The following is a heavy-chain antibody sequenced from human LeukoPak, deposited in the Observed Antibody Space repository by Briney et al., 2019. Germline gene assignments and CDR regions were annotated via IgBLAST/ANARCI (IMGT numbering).Heavy chain of an antibody. J-gene: IGHJ4*02. CDR1: GFTFVDYG. V-gene: IGHV3-20*04. Sequence: GGSLRLSCAASGFTFVDYGMSWVRQAPGKGLEWVSGINWNGGSTGYADSVKGRFTISRDNAKNSLYLQMNSLRAEDTALYYCARDRGPVGATTGFDYWGQGTLVTVSS. CDR3: ARDRGPVGATTGFDY. D-gene: IGHD1-26*01. CDR2: INWNGGST.